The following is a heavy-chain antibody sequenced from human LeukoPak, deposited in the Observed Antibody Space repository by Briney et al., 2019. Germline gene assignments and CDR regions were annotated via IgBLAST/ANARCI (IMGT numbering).Heavy chain of an antibody. CDR3: ARALHGGSYFLDY. D-gene: IGHD1-26*01. CDR2: ISHSGST. CDR1: GGSFSGYF. V-gene: IGHV4-34*01. J-gene: IGHJ4*02. Sequence: SETLSLTCAVYGGSFSGYFWSYIRQPPGKGLELLGEISHSGSTNYSPSLKSRVTISVDTSKNQFSLKLSSVTAADTAVYYCARALHGGSYFLDYWGQGTLVTVSS.